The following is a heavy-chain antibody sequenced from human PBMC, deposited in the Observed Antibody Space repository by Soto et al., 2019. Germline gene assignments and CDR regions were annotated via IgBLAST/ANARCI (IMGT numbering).Heavy chain of an antibody. V-gene: IGHV1-69*13. CDR3: ARDRVPPGVRGVILYYYYGMDV. Sequence: ASVKVSCKASGGTFSSYAISWVRQAPGQGLEWMGGIIPIFGTANYAQKFQGRVTTTADESTSTAYTELSSLRSEDTAVYYCARDRVPPGVRGVILYYYYGMDVWGQGTTVTVSS. J-gene: IGHJ6*02. CDR2: IIPIFGTA. D-gene: IGHD3-10*01. CDR1: GGTFSSYA.